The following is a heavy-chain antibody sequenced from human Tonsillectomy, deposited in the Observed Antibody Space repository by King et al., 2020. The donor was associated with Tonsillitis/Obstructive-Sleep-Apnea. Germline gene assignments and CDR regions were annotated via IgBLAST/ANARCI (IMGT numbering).Heavy chain of an antibody. Sequence: QLVQSGAEVKKPGASVKVSCKASGYTFTTYFMHWVRQAPGQGLEWMGIVNPSGGSTIYAQKFQGRVTMTRDTSTSTVYMELSSPRSEDTAVYYCARGAPDNSDDYGSWFDPWGQGTLVTVSS. CDR1: GYTFTTYF. CDR3: ARGAPDNSDDYGSWFDP. CDR2: VNPSGGST. V-gene: IGHV1-46*01. J-gene: IGHJ5*02. D-gene: IGHD3-22*01.